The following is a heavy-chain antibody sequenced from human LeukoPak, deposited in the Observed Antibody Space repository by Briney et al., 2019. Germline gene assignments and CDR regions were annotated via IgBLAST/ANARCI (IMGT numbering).Heavy chain of an antibody. V-gene: IGHV1-2*02. D-gene: IGHD3-22*01. Sequence: ASMKVSCKASGYTFTGYYMHWVRQAPGQGLEWMGWINPNSDVTNYAQKFQGRVTMTRDTSISTAYMELSSLRSDDTAVYYCAREYYYESSDYYVVLSGAFDIWGQGTMVTVSS. CDR2: INPNSDVT. CDR3: AREYYYESSDYYVVLSGAFDI. J-gene: IGHJ3*02. CDR1: GYTFTGYY.